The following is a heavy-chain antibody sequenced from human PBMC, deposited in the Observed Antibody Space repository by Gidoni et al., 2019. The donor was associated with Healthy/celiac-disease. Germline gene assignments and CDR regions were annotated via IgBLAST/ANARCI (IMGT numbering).Heavy chain of an antibody. CDR2: INPSGGST. CDR1: GYTFTTYY. Sequence: QVQLVQSGAEVKKPGASVKVSCKASGYTFTTYYIHWVRQAPGQGLEWMGIINPSGGSTNYAQKFQGRVTMTRDASASTVYMELSSLRSEDTAIYYCARVYYYDSSGKDAFDIWGQGTMVTVSS. D-gene: IGHD3-22*01. CDR3: ARVYYYDSSGKDAFDI. J-gene: IGHJ3*02. V-gene: IGHV1-46*01.